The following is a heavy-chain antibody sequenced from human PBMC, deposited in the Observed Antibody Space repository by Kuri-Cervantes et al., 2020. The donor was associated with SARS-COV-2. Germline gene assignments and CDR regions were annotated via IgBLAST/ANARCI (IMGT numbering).Heavy chain of an antibody. CDR2: IYWDDDK. V-gene: IGHV2-5*05. Sequence: SGPTLVKPTQTLTLTCAFSGFSLSTSGVGVGWIRQPPGKALEWLALIYWDDDKRYGPSLKSRPTITKDTSKNQVVLTMTNMDPVDTATYYCAKWFGELFGYYFDYWGQGTLVTVSS. J-gene: IGHJ4*02. CDR3: AKWFGELFGYYFDY. D-gene: IGHD3-10*01. CDR1: GFSLSTSGVG.